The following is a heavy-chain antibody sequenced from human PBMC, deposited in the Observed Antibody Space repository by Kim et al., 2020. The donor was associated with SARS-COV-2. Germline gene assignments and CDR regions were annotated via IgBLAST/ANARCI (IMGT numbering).Heavy chain of an antibody. V-gene: IGHV4-39*01. J-gene: IGHJ2*01. CDR3: ARVRGYSYGQDWYFDL. D-gene: IGHD5-18*01. CDR2: IYYSGRT. Sequence: SETLSLTCTVSGGSISSSSYYWGWIRQPPGKGLEWIGSIYYSGRTYYNPSLKSRVTISVDTSKNQFSLKLSSVTAADTAVYYCARVRGYSYGQDWYFDLRGRGTLVTVSS. CDR1: GGSISSSSYY.